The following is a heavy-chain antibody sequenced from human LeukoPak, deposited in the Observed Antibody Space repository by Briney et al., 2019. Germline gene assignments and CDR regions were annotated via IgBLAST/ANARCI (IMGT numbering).Heavy chain of an antibody. Sequence: TPSQTLSLTCTVSGGSISSGDYYWSWIRQPPGKGLEWIGYIYYSGSTYYNPSLKSRVTISVDTSKNQFSLKLSSVTAADTAVYYCARHKWLEPTDYWGQGTLVTVSS. CDR3: ARHKWLEPTDY. V-gene: IGHV4-30-4*01. J-gene: IGHJ4*02. CDR1: GGSISSGDYY. D-gene: IGHD6-19*01. CDR2: IYYSGST.